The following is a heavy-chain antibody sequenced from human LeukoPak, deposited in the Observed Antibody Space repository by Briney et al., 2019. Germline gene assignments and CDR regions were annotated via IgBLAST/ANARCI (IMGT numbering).Heavy chain of an antibody. D-gene: IGHD3-16*01. CDR2: IYTSGST. CDR1: GGSISSYY. Sequence: SETLSLTCTVSGGSISSYYWSWIRQPPGKGLEWIGRIYTSGSTNYNPSLKSRVTMSVDTSKNQFSLKLSSVTAADTAVYYCARTIYDYVWGSYYFDYWGQGTLVTVSS. V-gene: IGHV4-4*07. J-gene: IGHJ4*02. CDR3: ARTIYDYVWGSYYFDY.